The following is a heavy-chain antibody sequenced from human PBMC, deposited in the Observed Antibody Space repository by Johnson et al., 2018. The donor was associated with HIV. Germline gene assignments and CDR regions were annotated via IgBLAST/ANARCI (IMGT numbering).Heavy chain of an antibody. CDR3: AKDVGNYWPDSFDI. CDR1: GFTFNTYG. J-gene: IGHJ3*02. Sequence: QVQLVESGGGVVQPGGSLRLSCAASGFTFNTYGMDWVSQAPVKGLEWVAFIRYDGSNKYYADSVQRRFTISRDKSENTLYLQMNSLRDEDTAVYYCAKDVGNYWPDSFDIWGQGTMVTVSS. V-gene: IGHV3-30*02. CDR2: IRYDGSNK. D-gene: IGHD3-22*01.